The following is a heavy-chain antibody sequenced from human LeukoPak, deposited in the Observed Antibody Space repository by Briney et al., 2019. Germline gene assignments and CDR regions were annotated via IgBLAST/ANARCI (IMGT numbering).Heavy chain of an antibody. CDR3: ARDLILTWEPAGYLGPFDP. CDR2: INPNSGGT. CDR1: GYTFTGYY. V-gene: IGHV1-2*02. J-gene: IGHJ5*02. D-gene: IGHD1-26*01. Sequence: ASVKVSCKASGYTFTGYYIHWVRQAPGQGLEWMGWINPNSGGTNYAQKFQGRVTMTRDKSISTAYMELSSLRSDDTAVYYCARDLILTWEPAGYLGPFDPWGQGTLVTVSS.